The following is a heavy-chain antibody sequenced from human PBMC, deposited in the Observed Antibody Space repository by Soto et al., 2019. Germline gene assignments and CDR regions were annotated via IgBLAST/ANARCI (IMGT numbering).Heavy chain of an antibody. CDR2: VSYSGST. J-gene: IGHJ4*02. V-gene: IGHV4-39*01. CDR1: PDTLSSSGYY. CDR3: ARQTLIWYSDC. Sequence: PSETLSHPCPVAPDTLSSSGYYWGWIRQPPGKGLEWIGSVSYSGSTYYTPSLKSRVIISVDTSKNQFSLKLSSVTAADTAVYYCARQTLIWYSDCWGQGTLVT.